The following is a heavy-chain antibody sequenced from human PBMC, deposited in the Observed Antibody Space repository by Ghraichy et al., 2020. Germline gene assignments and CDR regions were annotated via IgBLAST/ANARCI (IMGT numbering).Heavy chain of an antibody. CDR2: ISASGGST. CDR3: AKALEWEIPRYFDY. J-gene: IGHJ4*02. Sequence: GGSLRLSCAASGFTFSSYGMNWVRQAPGKGLEWVSGISASGGSTYYTASVRGRFTISRDNSKNTLFLQMNSLRAEDTAVYYCAKALEWEIPRYFDYWGQGTLVTVSS. V-gene: IGHV3-23*01. CDR1: GFTFSSYG. D-gene: IGHD1-26*01.